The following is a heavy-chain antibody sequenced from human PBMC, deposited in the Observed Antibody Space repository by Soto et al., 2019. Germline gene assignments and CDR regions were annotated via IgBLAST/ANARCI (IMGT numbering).Heavy chain of an antibody. V-gene: IGHV4-38-2*02. CDR1: GYSISSGYY. Sequence: SETLSLTCAVSGYSISSGYYWGWIRQPPGKGLEWIGSIYHSGSTYYNPSLKSRVTISVDTSKNQFSLKLSSVTAADTAVYYCARDLAWGTHLWFGELLRHYGMDVWGQGTTVTVSS. D-gene: IGHD3-10*01. J-gene: IGHJ6*02. CDR3: ARDLAWGTHLWFGELLRHYGMDV. CDR2: IYHSGST.